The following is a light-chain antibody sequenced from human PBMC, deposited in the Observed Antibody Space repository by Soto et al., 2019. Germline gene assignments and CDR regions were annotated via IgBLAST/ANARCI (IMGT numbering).Light chain of an antibody. CDR2: DVS. V-gene: IGLV2-14*01. J-gene: IGLJ2*01. Sequence: QSVLTQPASVSGSPGQSIAISCTGTSNDVGGYNYVSWYQQHPGKAPKLMIYDVSARPSGVSKRFSGSKSDNTASLTISGLQAEDEADYYCSSYTSSNTVVFGGGTKLTVL. CDR1: SNDVGGYNY. CDR3: SSYTSSNTVV.